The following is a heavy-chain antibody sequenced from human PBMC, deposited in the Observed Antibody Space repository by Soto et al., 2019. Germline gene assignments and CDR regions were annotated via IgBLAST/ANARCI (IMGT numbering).Heavy chain of an antibody. CDR1: GGSISSYY. V-gene: IGHV4-59*08. CDR2: IYYSGST. CDR3: ARHSATYYDFDS. Sequence: QVQLQESGPGLVKPSETLSLTCTVSGGSISSYYWSWIRQPPGKGLEWIGYIYYSGSTNYNPSLKSRVTISVDTSKNQFSLKLSSVTATDTAVYYCARHSATYYDFDSWGQGTLVTVSS. J-gene: IGHJ4*02. D-gene: IGHD1-26*01.